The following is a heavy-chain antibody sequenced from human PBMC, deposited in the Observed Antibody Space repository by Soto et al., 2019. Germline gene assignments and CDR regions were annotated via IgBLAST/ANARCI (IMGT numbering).Heavy chain of an antibody. Sequence: ASVKVSCKTSGYTFTNYDIHWVRQASGQGLEWMGWMNPTTGNADYAQKFQGRVAMTRDTSISTAYMELSRLRSDDTAVYYCASPHGQTYHYYYYYGMDVWGQGTTVTVSS. CDR1: GYTFTNYD. D-gene: IGHD2-21*01. V-gene: IGHV1-8*01. CDR2: MNPTTGNA. J-gene: IGHJ6*02. CDR3: ASPHGQTYHYYYYYGMDV.